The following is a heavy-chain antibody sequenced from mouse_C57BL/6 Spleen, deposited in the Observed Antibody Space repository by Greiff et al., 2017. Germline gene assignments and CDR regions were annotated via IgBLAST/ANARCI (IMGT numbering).Heavy chain of an antibody. Sequence: QVQLQQSGAELMKPGASVKLSCKATGYTFTGYWIEWVKQRPGHGLEWIGEILPGSGSTNYNEKFKGKATFTADTSSNTAYLPLSSLTPEDSAIYYYARATLYYGNSYWYFDVWGTGTTVTVSS. D-gene: IGHD2-1*01. CDR3: ARATLYYGNSYWYFDV. V-gene: IGHV1-9*01. CDR2: ILPGSGST. J-gene: IGHJ1*03. CDR1: GYTFTGYW.